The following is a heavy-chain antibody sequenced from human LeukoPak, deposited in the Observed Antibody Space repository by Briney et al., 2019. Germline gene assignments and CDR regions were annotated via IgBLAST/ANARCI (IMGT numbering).Heavy chain of an antibody. CDR1: GFTFSSFA. Sequence: GGSLRLSCAASGFTFSSFAMSWVRQAPGMGLEGVSTITDSGGITYNADAVKGRFTIPRDNSRNTLYLQMVSLRAENTAVYYCARYPTYSYSLDYWGQGTLVTVSS. D-gene: IGHD5-18*01. V-gene: IGHV3-23*01. CDR2: ITDSGGIT. J-gene: IGHJ4*02. CDR3: ARYPTYSYSLDY.